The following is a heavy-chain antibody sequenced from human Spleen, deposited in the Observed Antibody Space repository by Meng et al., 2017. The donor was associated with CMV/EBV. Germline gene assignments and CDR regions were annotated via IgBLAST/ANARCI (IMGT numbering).Heavy chain of an antibody. CDR3: ARDTWQRITIFGDYHYYGMDV. D-gene: IGHD3-3*01. CDR1: YA. CDR2: ISSSSSYI. J-gene: IGHJ6*02. V-gene: IGHV3-21*01. Sequence: YALTWVRQAPGKGLEWVSSISSSSSYIYSADSVKGRFTVSRDNAKNSLYLQMNSLRAEDTAVYYCARDTWQRITIFGDYHYYGMDVWGLGTLVTVSS.